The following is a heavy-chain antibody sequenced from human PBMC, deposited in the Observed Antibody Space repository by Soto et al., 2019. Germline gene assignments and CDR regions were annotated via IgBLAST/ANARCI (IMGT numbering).Heavy chain of an antibody. CDR3: ARGYYDYIWGSYRWGNFDY. J-gene: IGHJ4*02. Sequence: SETLSLTCPFSGFSISSGGYYWSWIRQHPGKGLEWIGYIYYSGSTYYNPSLKSRVTIPVDTSKNQFSLKLSSVTAADTAVYYCARGYYDYIWGSYRWGNFDYWGQGTLVTVSS. D-gene: IGHD3-16*02. CDR2: IYYSGST. V-gene: IGHV4-31*03. CDR1: GFSISSGGYY.